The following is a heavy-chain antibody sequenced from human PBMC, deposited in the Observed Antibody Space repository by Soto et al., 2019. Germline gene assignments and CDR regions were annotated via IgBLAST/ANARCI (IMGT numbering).Heavy chain of an antibody. J-gene: IGHJ5*02. CDR3: ARVKEGSSSSSLDP. CDR2: INHSGST. CDR1: GGSISTYY. Sequence: SETLSLTCTVSGGSISTYYWSWIRQPPGKGLEWIGEINHSGSTNYNPSLKSRVTVSVDTSKNQFSLKLSSVTAADTVVYFCARVKEGSSSSSLDPWGQGTLVTVSS. D-gene: IGHD6-6*01. V-gene: IGHV4-34*01.